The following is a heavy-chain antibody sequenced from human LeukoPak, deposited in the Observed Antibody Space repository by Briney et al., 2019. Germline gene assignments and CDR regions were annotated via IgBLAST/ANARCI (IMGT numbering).Heavy chain of an antibody. CDR3: ARGGQLTRVEYYFDY. D-gene: IGHD4-11*01. V-gene: IGHV3-53*01. J-gene: IGHJ4*02. Sequence: PGGSLRLSCAASGFTVNSNYMIWVRQAPGKGLEWVSGIHGGGSTHYADSVKGRFTLSRDISMNTLYLQMNSLRADDTAVYYCARGGQLTRVEYYFDYWGQGTLVTVSS. CDR2: IHGGGST. CDR1: GFTVNSNY.